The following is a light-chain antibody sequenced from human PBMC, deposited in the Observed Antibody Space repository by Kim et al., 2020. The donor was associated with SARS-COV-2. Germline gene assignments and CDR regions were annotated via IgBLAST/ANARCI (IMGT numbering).Light chain of an antibody. CDR1: QYISNN. J-gene: IGKJ2*01. CDR2: GAS. V-gene: IGKV3-15*01. Sequence: EKVMTQSPATLSVSLGERATLSCRASQYISNNLAWYQQKPGQAPRLLIHGASTRATGVPARFSGSGSGTEFTLTISSLQSEDFAVYYCQEYSNWPPYTFGQGTKLEIK. CDR3: QEYSNWPPYT.